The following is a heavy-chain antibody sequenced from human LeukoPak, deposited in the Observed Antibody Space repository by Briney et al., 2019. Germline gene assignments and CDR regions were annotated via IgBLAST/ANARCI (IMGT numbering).Heavy chain of an antibody. V-gene: IGHV3-30*18. CDR1: GFTFSSYG. CDR2: ISYDGSNK. Sequence: GGSLRLSCAASGFTFSSYGMHWVRQAPGKGLEWVAVISYDGSNKYYADSVKGRFTISRDNSKNTLYLQMNSLRAEDTAVYYCAKGAVVVPAGVIPYFDYWGQGTLVTVSS. J-gene: IGHJ4*02. CDR3: AKGAVVVPAGVIPYFDY. D-gene: IGHD2-2*01.